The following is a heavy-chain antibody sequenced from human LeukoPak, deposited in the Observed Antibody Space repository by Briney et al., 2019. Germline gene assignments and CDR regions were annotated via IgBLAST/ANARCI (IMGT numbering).Heavy chain of an antibody. J-gene: IGHJ3*02. V-gene: IGHV3-23*01. CDR1: GFTFNTYA. CDR2: ISASGCGT. D-gene: IGHD3-3*01. Sequence: GGSLRLSCEASGFTFNTYALSWVRQAPGRGLEWVSTISASGCGTYYADSVKGRFTISRDNSKNTLYLQMNSLRAEDTAVYYCAKDEFDPWLKYYDFWSGSPNAFDIWGQGTMVTVSS. CDR3: AKDEFDPWLKYYDFWSGSPNAFDI.